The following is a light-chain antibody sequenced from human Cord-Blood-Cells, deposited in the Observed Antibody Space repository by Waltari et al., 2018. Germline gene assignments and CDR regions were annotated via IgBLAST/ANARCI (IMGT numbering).Light chain of an antibody. CDR1: SSDVGGYNN. CDR2: DVS. CDR3: SSYTSSSTWV. V-gene: IGLV2-14*01. J-gene: IGLJ3*02. Sequence: QSALTQPASGSGSPGQSITISCTGTSSDVGGYNNASRYQQHPGKAPKLMIYDVSNRPYGVSHRFSGSKSGNTASRAISGLQAEDEADYYCSSYTSSSTWVFGGGTKLTVL.